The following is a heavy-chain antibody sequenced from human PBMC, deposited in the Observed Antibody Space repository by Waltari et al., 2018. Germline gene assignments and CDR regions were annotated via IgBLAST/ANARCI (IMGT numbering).Heavy chain of an antibody. Sequence: QVQLVQSGAEVKKPGASVTGSCKASGYTFTAHYMHWVRQAPGQGLEWMGRINPNSGGTNYAQKFQGRVTMTRDTSISTAYMELSRLRSDDTAVYYCASHVSGYCSGGSCYSFDYWGQGTLVTVSS. CDR3: ASHVSGYCSGGSCYSFDY. D-gene: IGHD2-15*01. CDR1: GYTFTAHY. V-gene: IGHV1-2*06. J-gene: IGHJ4*02. CDR2: INPNSGGT.